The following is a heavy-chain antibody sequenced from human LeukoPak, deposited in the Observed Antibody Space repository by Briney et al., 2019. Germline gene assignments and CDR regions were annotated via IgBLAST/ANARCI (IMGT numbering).Heavy chain of an antibody. J-gene: IGHJ6*03. V-gene: IGHV3-7*01. Sequence: GGSLRLSCAASGFTFSSYWMSWVRQAPGKGLELVANIKQDGSEKYYVDSVKGRFTISRDNAKNSLYLQMNSLRAEDTAVYYCARDGTGSYHTSYYYYYYMDVWGKGTTVTVSS. CDR3: ARDGTGSYHTSYYYYYYMDV. CDR2: IKQDGSEK. D-gene: IGHD1-26*01. CDR1: GFTFSSYW.